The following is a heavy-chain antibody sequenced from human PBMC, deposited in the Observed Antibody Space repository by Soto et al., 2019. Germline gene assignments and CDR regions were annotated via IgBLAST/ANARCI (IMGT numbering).Heavy chain of an antibody. CDR3: ARGGMLPSYYYGMDV. J-gene: IGHJ6*02. V-gene: IGHV4-34*01. Sequence: PSETLSLTCAVYGGSFSGYYWSWIRQPPGKGLEWIGEINHSGSTNYNPSLKSRVTISVDTSKNQFSLKLSSVTAADTAVYYCARGGMLPSYYYGMDVWGQGTTVTVSS. CDR1: GGSFSGYY. CDR2: INHSGST. D-gene: IGHD3-16*01.